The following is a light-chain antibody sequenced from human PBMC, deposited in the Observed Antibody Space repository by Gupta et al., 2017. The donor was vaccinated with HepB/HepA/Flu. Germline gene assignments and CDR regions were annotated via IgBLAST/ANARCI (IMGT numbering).Light chain of an antibody. CDR2: LGS. V-gene: IGKV2-28*01. Sequence: DIMMTPSPLSLPVIPGESASISCRSSQILLRNGNNFLDWYVQKPGQSPQLLIYLGSNRASGVPDRFSGSESGTDFTLKINRVEAGDVGIYFCMQGLQSPRTFGQGTRLEI. CDR1: QILLRNGNNF. CDR3: MQGLQSPRT. J-gene: IGKJ5*01.